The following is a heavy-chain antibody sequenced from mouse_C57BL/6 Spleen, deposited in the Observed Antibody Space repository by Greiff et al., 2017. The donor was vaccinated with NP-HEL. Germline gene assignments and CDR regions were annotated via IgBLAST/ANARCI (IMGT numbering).Heavy chain of an antibody. CDR2: INPNNGGT. D-gene: IGHD1-1*01. V-gene: IGHV1-26*01. Sequence: VQLQQSGPELVKPGASVKISCKASGYTFTDYYMNWVKQSHGKSLEWIGDINPNNGGTSYNQKFKGKATLTVDKSSSTAYMELRSLTSEDSAVYYCARWGASYGSSSYWYFDVWGTGTTVTVSS. CDR1: GYTFTDYY. CDR3: ARWGASYGSSSYWYFDV. J-gene: IGHJ1*03.